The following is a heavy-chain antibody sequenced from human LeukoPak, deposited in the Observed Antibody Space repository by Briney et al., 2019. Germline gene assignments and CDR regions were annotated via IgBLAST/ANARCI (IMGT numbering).Heavy chain of an antibody. CDR1: GFIVSNYW. CDR2: IKQDGSEK. J-gene: IGHJ4*02. D-gene: IGHD7-27*01. V-gene: IGHV3-7*01. Sequence: GGSLRLSCAASGFIVSNYWMSWVSQAPGKGVEWVANIKQDGSEKNYVDSVKGRFTISRDNAKNSLILQMNSLRDEDTAVYYCARGVWAPFDSWGQGTLVSVSS. CDR3: ARGVWAPFDS.